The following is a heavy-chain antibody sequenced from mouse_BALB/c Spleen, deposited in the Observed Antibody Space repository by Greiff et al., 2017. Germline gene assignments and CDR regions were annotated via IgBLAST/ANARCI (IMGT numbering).Heavy chain of an antibody. CDR1: GFNIKDYY. Sequence: VQLKESGAELVRSGASVKLSCTASGFNIKDYYMHWVKQRPEQGLEWIGWIDPENGDTEYAPKFQGKATMTADTSSNTAYLQLSSLTSEDTAVYYCNRYYYGSSYAMDYWGQGTSVTVSS. V-gene: IGHV14-4*02. J-gene: IGHJ4*01. D-gene: IGHD1-1*01. CDR3: NRYYYGSSYAMDY. CDR2: IDPENGDT.